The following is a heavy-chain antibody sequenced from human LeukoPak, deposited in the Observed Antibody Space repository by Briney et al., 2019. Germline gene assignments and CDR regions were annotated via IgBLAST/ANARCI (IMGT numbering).Heavy chain of an antibody. J-gene: IGHJ6*02. Sequence: AGGSLRLSCAASGFTFSSYSMNWVRQAPGKGLEWVSYISSSSSTIYYADSVKGRFTISRDNAKNSLYLQMNSLRAEDTAVYYCARYGRGYCSSTSCPRDYYYGMDVWGQGTTVTVSS. CDR2: ISSSSSTI. CDR1: GFTFSSYS. D-gene: IGHD2-2*01. CDR3: ARYGRGYCSSTSCPRDYYYGMDV. V-gene: IGHV3-48*04.